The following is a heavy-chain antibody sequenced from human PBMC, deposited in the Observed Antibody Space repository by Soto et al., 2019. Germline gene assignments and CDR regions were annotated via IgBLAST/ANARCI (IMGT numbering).Heavy chain of an antibody. J-gene: IGHJ4*02. CDR3: ARDGEGLHGTWDYFDY. CDR2: IYYSGST. CDR1: GGSISSYY. D-gene: IGHD3-10*01. V-gene: IGHV4-59*01. Sequence: PSETLSLTCTVSGGSISSYYLSWIRQPPGKGLEWIGYIYYSGSTNYNPSLKSRVTISVDTSKNQFSLKLSSVTAADTAVYYCARDGEGLHGTWDYFDYWGQGTLVTVSS.